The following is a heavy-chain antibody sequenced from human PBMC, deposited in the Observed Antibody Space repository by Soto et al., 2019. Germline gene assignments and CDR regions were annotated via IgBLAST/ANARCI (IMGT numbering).Heavy chain of an antibody. V-gene: IGHV3-30*18. Sequence: QVQLVESGGGVVQPGKSLRLSCEGSGFSFSNYGMQWVRQAPGKGLEWVAFISYDDSNEYYADSVKGRFTISRDNPKNTVTLQIHSMRAEDTAIYYCAEDRIHLWLPYCATGYGLDAWGQGPTVTVSS. CDR3: AEDRIHLWLPYCATGYGLDA. CDR1: GFSFSNYG. J-gene: IGHJ6*02. D-gene: IGHD2-21*01. CDR2: ISYDDSNE.